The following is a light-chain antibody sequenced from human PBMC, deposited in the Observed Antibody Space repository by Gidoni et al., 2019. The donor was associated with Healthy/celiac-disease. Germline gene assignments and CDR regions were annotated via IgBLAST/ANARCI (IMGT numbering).Light chain of an antibody. J-gene: IGLJ2*01. Sequence: QSVLTQPPSVSGAPGQRVTISCTGSSSNIGAGYDGHWYQQLPGTAPKLLIDGNSNRPSGVPHRFSGSKCGTSASLAITGLQAEDEADYYCQSYDSSLSAPVVFGGGTKLTVL. CDR2: GNS. CDR3: QSYDSSLSAPVV. V-gene: IGLV1-40*01. CDR1: SSNIGAGYD.